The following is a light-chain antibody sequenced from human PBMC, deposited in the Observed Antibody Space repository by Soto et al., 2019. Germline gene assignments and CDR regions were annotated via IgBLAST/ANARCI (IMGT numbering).Light chain of an antibody. CDR1: QSVASN. J-gene: IGKJ4*01. CDR2: GAS. V-gene: IGKV3-15*01. CDR3: QQYINWSPLT. Sequence: EIVMTQSPAILSVSPGEGATLSCRASQSVASNLAWYQQKPGQAPRLLIYGASSRATGIPARFSGSGSGTEFTLTSSSLQPEDFAVYYCQQYINWSPLTFGGGTKVEI.